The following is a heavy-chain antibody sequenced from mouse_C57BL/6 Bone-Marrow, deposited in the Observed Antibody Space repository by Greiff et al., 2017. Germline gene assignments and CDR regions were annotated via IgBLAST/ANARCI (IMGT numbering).Heavy chain of an antibody. V-gene: IGHV1-22*01. CDR2: INPNNGGT. CDR1: GYTFTDYN. CDR3: ARRATRVVGYFDY. Sequence: EVQLQQSGPELVKPGASVKMSCKASGYTFTDYNMHWVKQSNGKSLEWIGYINPNNGGTSYNQKFKGKATLTVNKSSSTAYMELRSLTSEDAAVYYCARRATRVVGYFDYGCQGTTLTGSS. D-gene: IGHD1-1*01. J-gene: IGHJ2*01.